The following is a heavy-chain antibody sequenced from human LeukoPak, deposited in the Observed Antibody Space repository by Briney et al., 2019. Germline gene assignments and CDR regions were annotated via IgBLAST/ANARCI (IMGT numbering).Heavy chain of an antibody. Sequence: GGSLRLSCAASGFTFSSYAMSWVRQAPGKGLEWVSAISGSGGSTYYADFVRGRFTISRDNSKNTLYLQMNSLRAEDTAVYYCAKDAVMYYDFWSGYYFSSYYFDYWGRGTLVTVSS. D-gene: IGHD3-3*01. J-gene: IGHJ4*02. CDR3: AKDAVMYYDFWSGYYFSSYYFDY. CDR1: GFTFSSYA. CDR2: ISGSGGST. V-gene: IGHV3-23*01.